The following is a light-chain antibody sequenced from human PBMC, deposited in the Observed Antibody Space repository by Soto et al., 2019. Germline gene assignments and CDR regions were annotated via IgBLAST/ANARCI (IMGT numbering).Light chain of an antibody. CDR1: QSVSSSY. J-gene: IGKJ1*01. Sequence: EMVLTQSLGTVSIYTGKAASXSCRSSQSVSSSYLAWYQEKPGHAPRLLINHGSNRAAGLPAGSGSGGSATDFTLTINRLVAAAYAVYYCGARYASPLAFGHGTKVDIK. CDR2: HGS. V-gene: IGKV3-20*01. CDR3: GARYASPLA.